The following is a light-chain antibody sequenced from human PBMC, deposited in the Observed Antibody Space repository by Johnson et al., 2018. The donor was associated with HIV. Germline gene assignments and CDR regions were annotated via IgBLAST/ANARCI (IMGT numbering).Light chain of an antibody. V-gene: IGLV1-51*02. Sequence: QSVLTQPPSVSAAPGQKVTISCSGSSSNIGNNDVSWYQHLPGTAPKLLIYESNKRTSGIPDRFSGSESGTSATLGITGLQTGDEADYYCGTWDSSLSAHYVFGTGTKVTVL. J-gene: IGLJ1*01. CDR1: SSNIGNND. CDR3: GTWDSSLSAHYV. CDR2: ESN.